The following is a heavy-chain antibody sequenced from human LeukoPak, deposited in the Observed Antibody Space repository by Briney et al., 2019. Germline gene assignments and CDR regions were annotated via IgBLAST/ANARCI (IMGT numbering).Heavy chain of an antibody. CDR2: VSGGGELT. D-gene: IGHD3-22*01. Sequence: GGSLRLSCGASGFTFSIYAMSWVRQPPGKGLEWVASVSGGGELTYYTNPVMGRFTTSRDNSKITMYLQMNILRTEETAVYYCGKDRPNYYCSNGHYYKQNGDYWGQGTLVTVSS. CDR3: GKDRPNYYCSNGHYYKQNGDY. J-gene: IGHJ4*02. V-gene: IGHV3-23*01. CDR1: GFTFSIYA.